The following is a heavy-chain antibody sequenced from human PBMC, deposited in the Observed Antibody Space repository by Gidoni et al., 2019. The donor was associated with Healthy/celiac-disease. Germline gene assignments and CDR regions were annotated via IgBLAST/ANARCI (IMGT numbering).Heavy chain of an antibody. J-gene: IGHJ1*01. CDR2: IKSKTDGGTT. CDR1: GFPSGNAW. Sequence: EVQLVESGGGLVKPGGSLGHSGAAPGFPSGNAWMSWVRQAPGKGPEWVGRIKSKTDGGTTDYAAPVKGRFTISRDDSKNTLYLQMNSLKTEDTAVYYCTTDAPLYYDSSSWGQGTLVTVSS. D-gene: IGHD3-22*01. CDR3: TTDAPLYYDSSS. V-gene: IGHV3-15*01.